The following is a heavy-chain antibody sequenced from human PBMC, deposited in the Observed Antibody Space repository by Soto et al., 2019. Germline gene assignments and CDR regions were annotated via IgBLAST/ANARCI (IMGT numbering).Heavy chain of an antibody. CDR1: GFTFDDHT. V-gene: IGHV3-9*01. CDR3: TKDPHSPSGYFEAFDV. D-gene: IGHD3-22*01. J-gene: IGHJ3*01. CDR2: ISWNSGII. Sequence: DAQLVESGGGLVQPGKSLRISCVASGFTFDDHTMHWVRQAPGRGLEWVSCISWNSGIIGYADSVKGRFTISRDNDKNSLYLRMDSLRPEDTAVYYCTKDPHSPSGYFEAFDVWGQGTKVTVSS.